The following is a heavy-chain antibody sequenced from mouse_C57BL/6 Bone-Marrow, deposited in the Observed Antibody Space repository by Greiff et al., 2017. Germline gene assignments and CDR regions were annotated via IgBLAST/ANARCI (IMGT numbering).Heavy chain of an antibody. Sequence: EVMLVESGGGLVKPGGSLKLSCAASGFTFSDYGMHWVRQAPEKGPEWVAFISNLAYSIYYADTVTGRFTISRENAKNTLYLEMSSLRSEDTAMYYCARRDWYWYFDVWGTGTTVTVSS. CDR1: GFTFSDYG. CDR3: ARRDWYWYFDV. V-gene: IGHV5-15*04. D-gene: IGHD4-1*01. CDR2: ISNLAYSI. J-gene: IGHJ1*03.